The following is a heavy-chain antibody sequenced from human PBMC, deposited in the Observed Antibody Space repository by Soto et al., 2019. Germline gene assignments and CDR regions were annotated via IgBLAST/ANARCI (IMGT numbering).Heavy chain of an antibody. Sequence: QVQLVESGGGVVQPGRSLRLSCAASGFTFRSYGMHWVRQAPGKGLEWVTIISYDGSNKYYADSVKGRFTISRDNSKNTLYLQMNSLRAEDTAEYYCAKDGTTGGQHYYGMDVWCQGTTVTVSS. CDR3: AKDGTTGGQHYYGMDV. CDR1: GFTFRSYG. J-gene: IGHJ6*02. CDR2: ISYDGSNK. D-gene: IGHD2-15*01. V-gene: IGHV3-30*18.